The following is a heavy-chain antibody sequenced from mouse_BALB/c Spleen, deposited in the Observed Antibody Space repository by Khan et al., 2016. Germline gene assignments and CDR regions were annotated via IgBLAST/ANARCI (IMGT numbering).Heavy chain of an antibody. CDR2: INPSNGDT. J-gene: IGHJ3*01. CDR1: GYTFTSYY. V-gene: IGHV1S81*02. CDR3: TRAGYEYPFAY. Sequence: QVQLQQSGAELVKPGASVKLSCKASGYTFTSYYMYWVKQRPGQGLEWIGEINPSNGDTNFNERFKSKATLTVDKSSSKTYMQFSSLTSEDSAVYYCTRAGYEYPFAYWGQGTLDTVSA. D-gene: IGHD2-4*01.